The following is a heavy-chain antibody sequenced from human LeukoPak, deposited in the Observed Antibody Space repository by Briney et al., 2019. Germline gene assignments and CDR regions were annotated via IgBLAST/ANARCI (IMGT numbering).Heavy chain of an antibody. CDR3: ARDSRGGGPDFDY. D-gene: IGHD2-15*01. CDR1: GGSIGTSY. V-gene: IGHV4-59*13. CDR2: IHYSGAT. Sequence: RPSETLSLTCTVSGGSIGTSYWAWIRQPPGKGLEWVAYIHYSGATSYNPSLESRLTISLDMSNNQISLKLSSVTAADTAVYYCARDSRGGGPDFDYWGQGVLVTVSS. J-gene: IGHJ4*02.